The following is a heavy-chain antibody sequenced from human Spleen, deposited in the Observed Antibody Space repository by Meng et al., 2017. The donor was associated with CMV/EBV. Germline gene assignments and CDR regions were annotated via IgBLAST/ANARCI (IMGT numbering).Heavy chain of an antibody. CDR3: ARGTTTTQHYFDY. J-gene: IGHJ4*02. CDR2: VSGSGFI. D-gene: IGHD1-7*01. CDR1: RSTISSYY. Sequence: LETLSLTCTVSRSTISSYYWNWIRQPPGKGLQWLGYVSGSGFIKYNPSLESRVTISRDRSRSQFFLALDSVTAADTAVYFCARGTTTTQHYFDYWGQGMLVTVSS. V-gene: IGHV4-59*01.